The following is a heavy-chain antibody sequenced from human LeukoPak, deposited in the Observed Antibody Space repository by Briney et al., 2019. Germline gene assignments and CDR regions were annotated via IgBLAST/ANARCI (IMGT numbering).Heavy chain of an antibody. CDR1: GFTVSSNY. V-gene: IGHV3-48*02. CDR3: ARAMRSGYDY. J-gene: IGHJ4*02. Sequence: GGSLRLSCAASGFTVSSNYMSWVRQAPGKGLEWVSYISRSSDAIYYADSVKGRFTISRDNAENSVHLQMNSLRDEDTAVYYCARAMRSGYDYWGQGTLVTVSS. CDR2: ISRSSDAI. D-gene: IGHD6-25*01.